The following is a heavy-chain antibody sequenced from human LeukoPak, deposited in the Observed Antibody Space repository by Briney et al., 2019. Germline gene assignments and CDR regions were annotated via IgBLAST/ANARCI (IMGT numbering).Heavy chain of an antibody. CDR3: ARSWAPSISSCFAY. J-gene: IGHJ4*02. Sequence: GGSLRLSCAASGFSISSYAMHWVRQAPDKGLEWVASISYDGITKSYADSVKGRFTISRDSSKNTLYLQLNSLRVEDTAVYYCARSWAPSISSCFAYWGQGTLVTVSS. D-gene: IGHD3-10*01. CDR1: GFSISSYA. CDR2: ISYDGITK. V-gene: IGHV3-30*04.